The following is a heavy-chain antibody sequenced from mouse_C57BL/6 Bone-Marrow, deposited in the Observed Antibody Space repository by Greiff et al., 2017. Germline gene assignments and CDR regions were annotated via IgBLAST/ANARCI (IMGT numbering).Heavy chain of an antibody. J-gene: IGHJ1*03. CDR3: ARHSNYYGSRWYFDV. D-gene: IGHD1-1*01. CDR2: FYPGSGSI. V-gene: IGHV1-62-2*01. CDR1: GYTFTEYT. Sequence: QVQLQQSGAELVKPGVSVKLSCKASGYTFTEYTVHWVKQRSVQGLEWICWFYPGSGSIKDNEKFKDKATLTADKSSSTVYMELSRLTSEDSAVYFCARHSNYYGSRWYFDVWGTGTTVTVSS.